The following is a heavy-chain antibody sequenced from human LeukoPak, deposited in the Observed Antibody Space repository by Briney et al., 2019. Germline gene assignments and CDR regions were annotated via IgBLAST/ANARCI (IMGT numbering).Heavy chain of an antibody. Sequence: GGSLRLSCAASGFTFSSYGMHWVRQAPGKGLEWVAVISYDGSNKYYADSVKGRFTISRDNSKNTLYLQMSSLRAEDTAVYYCAKERSDSGYSYSYEEYYFDYWGQGALVTVSS. CDR2: ISYDGSNK. J-gene: IGHJ4*02. D-gene: IGHD5-18*01. V-gene: IGHV3-30*18. CDR1: GFTFSSYG. CDR3: AKERSDSGYSYSYEEYYFDY.